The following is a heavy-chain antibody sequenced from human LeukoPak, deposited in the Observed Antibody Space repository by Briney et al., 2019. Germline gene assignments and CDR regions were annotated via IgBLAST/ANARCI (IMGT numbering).Heavy chain of an antibody. D-gene: IGHD4-11*01. J-gene: IGHJ5*02. V-gene: IGHV4-39*07. Sequence: PLETLSLTCTVSGGSISSSSYYWGWIRQPPGKGLEWIGEINHSGSTNYNPSLKSRVTISVDTSKNQFSLKLSSVTAADTAVYYCAAYSNYDLRWFDPWGQGTLVTVSS. CDR1: GGSISSSSYY. CDR3: AAYSNYDLRWFDP. CDR2: INHSGST.